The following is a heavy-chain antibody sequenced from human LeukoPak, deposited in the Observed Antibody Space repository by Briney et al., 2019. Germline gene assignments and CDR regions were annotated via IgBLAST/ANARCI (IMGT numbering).Heavy chain of an antibody. Sequence: KSSETLSLTCAVYGGSFSGYYWSWIRQPPGKGLEWVGEINHSGSTNYNPSLKSRVTISVDTSKNQFSLKLSSVTAADTAVYYCARIQGYSYGFGRGYFDYWGQGTLVTVSS. D-gene: IGHD5-18*01. CDR2: INHSGST. CDR3: ARIQGYSYGFGRGYFDY. CDR1: GGSFSGYY. V-gene: IGHV4-34*01. J-gene: IGHJ4*02.